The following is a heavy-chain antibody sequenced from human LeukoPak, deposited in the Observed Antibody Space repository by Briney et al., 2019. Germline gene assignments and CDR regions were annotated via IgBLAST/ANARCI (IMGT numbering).Heavy chain of an antibody. D-gene: IGHD3-3*01. V-gene: IGHV5-51*01. Sequence: GESLKISCKGSGYSFTSYWIGWVRQVPGKGLEWMGNIYPGDSRIRYSPSFQGQVTISADKSVSTAYLQWSSLKASDTAVYYCARQSNYDFWSGPIDYWGQGTLVTVSS. CDR3: ARQSNYDFWSGPIDY. CDR2: IYPGDSRI. J-gene: IGHJ4*02. CDR1: GYSFTSYW.